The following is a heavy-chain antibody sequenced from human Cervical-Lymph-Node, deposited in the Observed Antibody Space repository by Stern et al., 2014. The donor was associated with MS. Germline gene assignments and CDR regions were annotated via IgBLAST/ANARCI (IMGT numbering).Heavy chain of an antibody. CDR3: ARDSSGYYLILDY. Sequence: QAHLQESGPGPVKPSQTLSLTCTVSGGSISSGDYYWSWIRQPPGKGLEWTGYIYYSGSTYYNPSLQCRVTISVDTSKNQFSVQLSSVTAADTAVYYWARDSSGYYLILDYWGQGTLVTVSS. D-gene: IGHD3-22*01. CDR1: GGSISSGDYY. J-gene: IGHJ4*02. V-gene: IGHV4-30-4*01. CDR2: IYYSGST.